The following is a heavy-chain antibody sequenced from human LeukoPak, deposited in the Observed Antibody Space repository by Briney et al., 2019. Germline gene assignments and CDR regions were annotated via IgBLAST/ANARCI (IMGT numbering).Heavy chain of an antibody. J-gene: IGHJ4*02. Sequence: ASVKVSCKASGGTFSSYAISWVRQAPGQGLEWMGGIIPIFGIANYAQKFQGRVTITADESTSTAYMELSSLRSEDTAVYYCARDAFSGSHDYWGQGTLVTVSS. CDR2: IIPIFGIA. CDR3: ARDAFSGSHDY. D-gene: IGHD1-26*01. CDR1: GGTFSSYA. V-gene: IGHV1-69*01.